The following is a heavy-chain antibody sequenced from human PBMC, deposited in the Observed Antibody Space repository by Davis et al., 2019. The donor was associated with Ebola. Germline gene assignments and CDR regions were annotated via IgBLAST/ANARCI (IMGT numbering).Heavy chain of an antibody. J-gene: IGHJ4*02. V-gene: IGHV1-2*04. Sequence: AASVKVSCKASGYTFIGYYVHWVRQAPGQGLEWMGWINPNSGVTNYAQNFQDWATMTRDTSISTAYMELNRLRSDDTAVYFCVRGEKATIPNFDYWGQGALVTVSS. D-gene: IGHD5-24*01. CDR1: GYTFIGYY. CDR2: INPNSGVT. CDR3: VRGEKATIPNFDY.